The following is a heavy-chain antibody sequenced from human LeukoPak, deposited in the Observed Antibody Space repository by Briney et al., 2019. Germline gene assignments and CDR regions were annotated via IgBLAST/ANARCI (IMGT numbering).Heavy chain of an antibody. D-gene: IGHD2-15*01. CDR1: EFTFSSYA. CDR3: ANLYCSSGLCYEGS. CDR2: ISGSGDST. Sequence: KTGGSLRLSCAASEFTFSSYAMQWVRQAPGKGLEWVSAISGSGDSTYHSASVRGRFTISRDNSKNTLYLQMHSLRAEDTAVYYCANLYCSSGLCYEGSWGQGTLVTVSS. V-gene: IGHV3-23*01. J-gene: IGHJ5*02.